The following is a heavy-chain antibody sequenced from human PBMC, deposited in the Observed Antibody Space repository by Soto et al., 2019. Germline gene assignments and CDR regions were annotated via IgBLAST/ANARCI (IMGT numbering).Heavy chain of an antibody. V-gene: IGHV3-11*06. CDR2: ISPTGTQA. D-gene: IGHD1-26*01. CDR3: GSDRSVGAGVGH. J-gene: IGHJ4*02. Sequence: PGGSLRLSCEASGFAFSDYYMTWIRQAPGKGLEWISYISPTGTQAVYAESLRGRFTISSDNAKTSLFLHMNHLRAEDTAVYYCGSDRSVGAGVGHWGEGTLVTVS. CDR1: GFAFSDYY.